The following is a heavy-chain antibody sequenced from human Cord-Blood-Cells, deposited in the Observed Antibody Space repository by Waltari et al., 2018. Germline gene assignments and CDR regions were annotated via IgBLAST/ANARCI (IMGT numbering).Heavy chain of an antibody. J-gene: IGHJ4*02. V-gene: IGHV4-34*01. Sequence: QVQLQQWGAGLLKPSETLSLTCAVYVGSFSGYYWSWTRQPPGKGREWIGEINHSGSTNYNPSLKSRVTISVDTSKNQFSLKLSSVTAADTAVYYCAREGEYCSSTSCYGVDYWGQGTLVTVSS. D-gene: IGHD2-2*01. CDR1: VGSFSGYY. CDR3: AREGEYCSSTSCYGVDY. CDR2: INHSGST.